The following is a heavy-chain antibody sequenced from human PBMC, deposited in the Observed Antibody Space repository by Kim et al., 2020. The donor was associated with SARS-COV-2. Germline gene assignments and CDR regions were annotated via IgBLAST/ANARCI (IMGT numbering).Heavy chain of an antibody. Sequence: GGSLRLSCAASGFTFSDYYMSWIRQAPGKGLEWVSYISSSSSYTNYADSVKGRFTISRDNAKNSLYLQMNSLRAEDTAVYYCARVNSERFRGYSYGSDYFDYWGQGTLVTVSS. V-gene: IGHV3-11*06. J-gene: IGHJ4*02. CDR3: ARVNSERFRGYSYGSDYFDY. CDR2: ISSSSSYT. D-gene: IGHD5-18*01. CDR1: GFTFSDYY.